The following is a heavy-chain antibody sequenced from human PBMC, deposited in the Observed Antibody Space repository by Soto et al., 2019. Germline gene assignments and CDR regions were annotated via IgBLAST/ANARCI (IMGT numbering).Heavy chain of an antibody. V-gene: IGHV3-7*03. CDR1: RVTFSHYG. CDR2: VDQDGGET. J-gene: IGHJ4*02. Sequence: GGYLRLSCGASRVTFSHYGMSCVRQAPGKGLEWVDFVDQDGGETHYADSVKGRFTVSGDNPKSLVFLEMESVRVEDTAIYFCARTNLIRYFAIWGQGSQVPVSS. D-gene: IGHD4-17*01. CDR3: ARTNLIRYFAI.